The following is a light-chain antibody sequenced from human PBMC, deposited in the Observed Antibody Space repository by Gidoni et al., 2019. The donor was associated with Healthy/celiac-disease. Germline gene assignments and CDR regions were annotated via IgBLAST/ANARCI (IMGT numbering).Light chain of an antibody. Sequence: DLQMTPSPSSLSASVGDRVTITCRASQSISSYLHWYQQKPGKAPKLLIYAASSLQSGVPSRFSGSGSGTDFTLTISSLQPEDFATYYCQQSYSTPLTFGGGTKVEIK. CDR1: QSISSY. CDR3: QQSYSTPLT. J-gene: IGKJ4*01. CDR2: AAS. V-gene: IGKV1-39*01.